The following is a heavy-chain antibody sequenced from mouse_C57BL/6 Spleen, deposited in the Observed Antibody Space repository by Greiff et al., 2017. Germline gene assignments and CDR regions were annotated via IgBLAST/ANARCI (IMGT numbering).Heavy chain of an antibody. CDR3: ARGALYYDYVGYYFDY. D-gene: IGHD2-4*01. V-gene: IGHV1-22*01. Sequence: VQLQQSGPELVKPGASVKMSCKASGYTFTDYNMHWVKQSHGKSLEWIGYINPNNGGTSYNQKFKGKATLTVNKSSSTAYMELRSLTSEDSAVYYCARGALYYDYVGYYFDYWGQGTTLTVSS. CDR1: GYTFTDYN. CDR2: INPNNGGT. J-gene: IGHJ2*01.